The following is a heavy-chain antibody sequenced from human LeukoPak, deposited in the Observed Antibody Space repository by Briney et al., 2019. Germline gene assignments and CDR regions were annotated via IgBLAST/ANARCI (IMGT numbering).Heavy chain of an antibody. D-gene: IGHD2-15*01. Sequence: SETLSLTCTVSGGSISSSSYYWGWIRQPPGKGLEWIGSIYYSGSTYYNPSLKSRVTISVDTSKNQFSLRLSSVAAADTAVYYCAREVAGGVYFDYWGQGTLVTVSS. CDR1: GGSISSSSYY. J-gene: IGHJ4*02. CDR3: AREVAGGVYFDY. CDR2: IYYSGST. V-gene: IGHV4-39*02.